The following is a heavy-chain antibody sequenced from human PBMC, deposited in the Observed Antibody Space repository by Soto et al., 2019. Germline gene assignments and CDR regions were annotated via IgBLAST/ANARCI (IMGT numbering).Heavy chain of an antibody. CDR3: ARSRRTYGDYYDL. V-gene: IGHV3-23*01. Sequence: GGSLRLSCEASGFSFSTYAMTWVRQAPGKGLEWVSSVRDSGANTYYADSVKGRFTISRDNSRNTVYLQMNSLRGNDTALYYCARSRRTYGDYYDLWGQGTVVTVSS. CDR2: VRDSGANT. D-gene: IGHD4-17*01. J-gene: IGHJ4*02. CDR1: GFSFSTYA.